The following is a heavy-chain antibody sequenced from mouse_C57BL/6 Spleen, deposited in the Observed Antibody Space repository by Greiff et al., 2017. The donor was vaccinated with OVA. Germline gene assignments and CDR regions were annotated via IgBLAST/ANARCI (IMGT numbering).Heavy chain of an antibody. J-gene: IGHJ3*01. CDR2: ISDGGSYT. V-gene: IGHV5-4*03. Sequence: EVKLVESGGGLVKPGGSLKLSCAASGFTFSSYAMSWVRQTPEKRLEWVATISDGGSYTYYPDNVKGRFTISRDNAKNNLYLQMSHLKSEDTAMYYCARGGIYYDYPWFAYWGQGTLVTVSA. CDR1: GFTFSSYA. D-gene: IGHD2-4*01. CDR3: ARGGIYYDYPWFAY.